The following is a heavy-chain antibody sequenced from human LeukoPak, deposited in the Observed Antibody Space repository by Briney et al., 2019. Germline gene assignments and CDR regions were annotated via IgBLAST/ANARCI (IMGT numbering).Heavy chain of an antibody. CDR2: ISGSGGST. Sequence: GGSLRLSCAASGFTFSSYAMSWVRQAPGKGLEWVSAISGSGGSTYYADSVKGRFTISRDNSKNTLYLQMNSLRAEDTAVYYCARGAYYYDSSGYYGAFWGQGTLVTVSS. CDR3: ARGAYYYDSSGYYGAF. J-gene: IGHJ4*02. CDR1: GFTFSSYA. V-gene: IGHV3-23*01. D-gene: IGHD3-22*01.